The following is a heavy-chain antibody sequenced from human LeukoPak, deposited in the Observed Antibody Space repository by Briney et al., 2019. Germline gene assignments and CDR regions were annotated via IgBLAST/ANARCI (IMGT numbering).Heavy chain of an antibody. D-gene: IGHD3-22*01. CDR2: VSNSGST. V-gene: IGHV4-59*08. J-gene: IGHJ4*02. CDR3: ASRAYYDSSGLDY. Sequence: SETLSLTCSVSGGSIRNYYWTWIRQPPGKGLEWIGHVSNSGSTKYNPSLKSRVTISIDTSKKHFSLKLSSVTATDTAVYYCASRAYYDSSGLDYWGQGILVTVSS. CDR1: GGSIRNYY.